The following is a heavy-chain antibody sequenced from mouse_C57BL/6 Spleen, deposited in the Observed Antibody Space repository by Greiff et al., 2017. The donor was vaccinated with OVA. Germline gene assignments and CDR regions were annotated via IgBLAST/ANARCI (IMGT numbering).Heavy chain of an antibody. CDR1: GFTFSSYA. V-gene: IGHV5-9-1*02. Sequence: EVKVVESGEGLVKPGGSLKLSCAASGFTFSSYAMSWVRQTPEKRLEWVAYISSGGDYIYYADTVKGRFTISRDNARNTLYLQMSSLKSEDTAMYYCTRDGPLYDYHYAMDYWGQGTSVTVSS. CDR3: TRDGPLYDYHYAMDY. D-gene: IGHD2-4*01. CDR2: ISSGGDYI. J-gene: IGHJ4*01.